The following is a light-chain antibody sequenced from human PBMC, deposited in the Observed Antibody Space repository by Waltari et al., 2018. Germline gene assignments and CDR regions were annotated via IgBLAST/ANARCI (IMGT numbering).Light chain of an antibody. Sequence: IVLTQSPATLSSSPGARATLSCRASQSVSSYLGWYQQKPGQAPRLLIYDASNRATGIPARFSGSGSGTDFTLTISSLEFEDFAVYYCQQRANWPLTFGGGTKVEIK. J-gene: IGKJ4*01. CDR3: QQRANWPLT. V-gene: IGKV3-11*01. CDR2: DAS. CDR1: QSVSSY.